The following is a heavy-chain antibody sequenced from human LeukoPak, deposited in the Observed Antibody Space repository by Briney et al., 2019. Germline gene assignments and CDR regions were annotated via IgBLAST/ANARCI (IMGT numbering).Heavy chain of an antibody. CDR3: ARYSSGKTLDQ. J-gene: IGHJ4*02. CDR2: IYYSGTT. CDR1: GGSISKYY. V-gene: IGHV4-59*01. D-gene: IGHD1-1*01. Sequence: SETLSLTCTVSGGSISKYYWSWIRQPPGKGLEWIGYIYYSGTTNYNPSLKSRVTMSVDTSKNHFSLNLSSVTAADTAVYYCARYSSGKTLDQWGQGTLVTVSS.